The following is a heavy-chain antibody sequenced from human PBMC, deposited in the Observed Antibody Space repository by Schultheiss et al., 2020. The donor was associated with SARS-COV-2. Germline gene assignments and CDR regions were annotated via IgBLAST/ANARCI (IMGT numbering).Heavy chain of an antibody. V-gene: IGHV4-34*01. CDR1: GGSFSGYY. CDR3: ARLTVVVPAATNPVDY. Sequence: SETLSLTCAVYGGSFSGYYWSWIRQPPGKGLEWIGEINHSGSTNYNPSLKSRVTISVDTSKNQFSLKLSSVTAADTAVYYCARLTVVVPAATNPVDYWGQGTLVTVSS. CDR2: INHSGST. J-gene: IGHJ4*02. D-gene: IGHD2-2*01.